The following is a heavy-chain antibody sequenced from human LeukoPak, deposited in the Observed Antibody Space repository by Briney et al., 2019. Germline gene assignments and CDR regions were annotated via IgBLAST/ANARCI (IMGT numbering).Heavy chain of an antibody. D-gene: IGHD6-13*01. V-gene: IGHV3-30-3*01. CDR2: ISYDGSNK. CDR1: GFTFSSYA. CDR3: ARPVSSSWFDY. J-gene: IGHJ4*02. Sequence: PGGSLRLSCAASGFTFSSYAMHWVRQAPGKGLEWVAVISYDGSNKYYADSVKGRFTISRDNSKNTLYLQMNSLRAEDTAVYYCARPVSSSWFDYWGQGNLVTVSS.